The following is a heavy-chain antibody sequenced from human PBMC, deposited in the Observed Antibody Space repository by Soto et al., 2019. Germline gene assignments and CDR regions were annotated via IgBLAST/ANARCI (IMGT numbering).Heavy chain of an antibody. CDR3: AKSKVVTKFYYHYALDA. Sequence: GGSLRLSCAASGFTFSNYAMSWVRQAPGKGLEWVSTISGSEGGAYYVDSVEGRFTISRDNSMNTLYLQMNTLGAAETAVYYCAKSKVVTKFYYHYALDAWGQGTTVTVSS. CDR1: GFTFSNYA. CDR2: ISGSEGGA. V-gene: IGHV3-23*01. J-gene: IGHJ6*02. D-gene: IGHD2-21*02.